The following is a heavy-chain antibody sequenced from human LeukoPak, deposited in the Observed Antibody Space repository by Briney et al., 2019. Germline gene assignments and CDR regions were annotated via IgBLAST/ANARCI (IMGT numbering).Heavy chain of an antibody. J-gene: IGHJ4*02. CDR1: GYTFTSYY. V-gene: IGHV1-46*01. CDR3: ARGTVTADLFTLGDYFDY. Sequence: GASVKVSCKASGYTFTSYYMHWVRQAPGQGLEWMGIINPSGGSTSYAQKFQGRVTMTSDTSTSTVYMEMSSLRSENTAVYYCARGTVTADLFTLGDYFDYWGQGTLVTVSS. D-gene: IGHD2-21*02. CDR2: INPSGGST.